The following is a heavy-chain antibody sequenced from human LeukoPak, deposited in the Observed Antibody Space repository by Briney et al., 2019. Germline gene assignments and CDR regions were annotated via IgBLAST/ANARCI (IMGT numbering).Heavy chain of an antibody. V-gene: IGHV4-59*01. J-gene: IGHJ4*02. CDR3: AREYCSGGSCYPYYFDY. CDR1: GGSISSYY. D-gene: IGHD2-15*01. CDR2: IYYIGST. Sequence: SETLSLTCTVSGGSISSYYWSWIRQPPWKGREGIGYIYYIGSTNYNPSLKSRVTISVDTSKHQFPLKLSSVTAADTAVYYCAREYCSGGSCYPYYFDYWGQGTLVTVSS.